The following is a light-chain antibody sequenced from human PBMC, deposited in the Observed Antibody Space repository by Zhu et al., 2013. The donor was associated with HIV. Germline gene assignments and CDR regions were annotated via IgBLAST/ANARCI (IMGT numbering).Light chain of an antibody. V-gene: IGKV1-33*01. J-gene: IGKJ4*01. CDR1: QDVNNH. Sequence: DIQMTQSPSSLSAYMGDTVTITCHTSQDVNNHLNWYQQRSGKPPQLLVWDASNLETGVPSRFSGSGSGMNFSLTITSLQPADFATYYCQQYHDHPPLTFGGGTKVEIK. CDR2: DAS. CDR3: QQYHDHPPLT.